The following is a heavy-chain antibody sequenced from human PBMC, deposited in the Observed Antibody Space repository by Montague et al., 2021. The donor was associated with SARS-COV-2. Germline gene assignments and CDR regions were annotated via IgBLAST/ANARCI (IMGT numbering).Heavy chain of an antibody. J-gene: IGHJ4*02. V-gene: IGHV4-59*08. Sequence: EYISHLVRDNYNPSLTSRVTMSVDTSKNQFSLKVNSVTAADTAVYYCARHYSATLPAVYWGQGTLVT. CDR3: ARHYSATLPAVY. D-gene: IGHD2-15*01. CDR2: ISHLVRD.